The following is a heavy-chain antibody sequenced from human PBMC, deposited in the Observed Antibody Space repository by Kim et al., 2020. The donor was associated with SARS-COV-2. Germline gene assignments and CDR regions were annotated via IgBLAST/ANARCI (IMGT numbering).Heavy chain of an antibody. J-gene: IGHJ4*02. V-gene: IGHV4-34*01. Sequence: YNPSLKSRVTISVDTSKNQFSLKLSSVTAADTAVYYCARGATGSSGWYGYWGQGTLVTVSS. CDR3: ARGATGSSGWYGY. D-gene: IGHD6-19*01.